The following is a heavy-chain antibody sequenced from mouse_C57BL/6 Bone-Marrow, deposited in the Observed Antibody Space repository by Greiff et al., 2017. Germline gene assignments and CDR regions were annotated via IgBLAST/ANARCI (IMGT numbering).Heavy chain of an antibody. D-gene: IGHD2-4*01. Sequence: DVHLVESGEGLVKPGGSLKLSCAASGFTFSSYAMSWVRQTPEKRLEWVAYISSGGDYIYYADTVKGRFTISRDNARNTLYLQMSSLKSEDTAMYYCTRGGITTEYYFDYWGQGTTLTVSS. CDR1: GFTFSSYA. V-gene: IGHV5-9-1*02. CDR2: ISSGGDYI. J-gene: IGHJ2*01. CDR3: TRGGITTEYYFDY.